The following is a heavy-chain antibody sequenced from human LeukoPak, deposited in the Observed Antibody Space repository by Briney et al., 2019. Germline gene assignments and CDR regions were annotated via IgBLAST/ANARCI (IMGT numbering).Heavy chain of an antibody. J-gene: IGHJ4*02. CDR2: IYYSGST. V-gene: IGHV4-59*08. Sequence: PSETLSLTCTVSGGSISSYYWSWIRQPPGKGLGWVGYIYYSGSTNYNPSLKSRVTISVDTSKNQFSLKLSSVTAADTAVYYCARLDGSGSPDYWGQGTLVTVSS. CDR3: ARLDGSGSPDY. D-gene: IGHD3-10*01. CDR1: GGSISSYY.